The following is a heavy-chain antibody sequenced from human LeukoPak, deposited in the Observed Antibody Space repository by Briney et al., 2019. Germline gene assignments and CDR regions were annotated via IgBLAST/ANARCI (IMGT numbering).Heavy chain of an antibody. D-gene: IGHD1-26*01. V-gene: IGHV2-5*08. CDR1: GFSLTTGGMC. Sequence: SGPTLVNPTQTLILTCTFSGFSLTTGGMCVSWIRQPPGKALEWLALIYWNDDKRYSPSLKSRLTITKDTYKNQVVLTMTNMDPVDTATYYCAHGYSGSYYPTFHIWGQGTMVTVSS. CDR3: AHGYSGSYYPTFHI. J-gene: IGHJ3*02. CDR2: IYWNDDK.